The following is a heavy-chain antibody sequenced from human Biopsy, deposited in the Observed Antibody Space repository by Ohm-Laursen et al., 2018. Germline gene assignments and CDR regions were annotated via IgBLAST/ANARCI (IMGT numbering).Heavy chain of an antibody. CDR3: ARDGYDTGGYYYVD. V-gene: IGHV1-69*06. Sequence: SVKVSCKVSRGTSNRIALSSVREASRQRLEWMGGIIPMVGTVNYVHKFQGRVTITADKYRRTAYMEVSILRSEDTAVYYCARDGYDTGGYYYVDWGQGALVTVSS. CDR2: IIPMVGTV. CDR1: RGTSNRIA. D-gene: IGHD3-22*01. J-gene: IGHJ4*02.